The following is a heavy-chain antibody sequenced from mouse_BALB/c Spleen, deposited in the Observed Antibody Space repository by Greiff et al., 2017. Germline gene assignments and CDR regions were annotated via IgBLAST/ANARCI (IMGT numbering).Heavy chain of an antibody. CDR2: INPYNGDT. V-gene: IGHV1-20*02. CDR3: ARGPSPHYYGNHVGFAY. CDR1: GYSFTGYF. Sequence: EVQLQQSGPELVKPGASVKISCKASGYSFTGYFMNWVMQSHGKSLEWIGRINPYNGDTFYNQKFKGKATLTVDKSSSTAHMELRSLASEDSAVYYCARGPSPHYYGNHVGFAYWGQGTLVTVSA. D-gene: IGHD2-1*01. J-gene: IGHJ3*01.